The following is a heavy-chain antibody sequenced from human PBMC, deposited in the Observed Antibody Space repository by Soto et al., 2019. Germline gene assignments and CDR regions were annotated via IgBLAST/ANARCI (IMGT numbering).Heavy chain of an antibody. J-gene: IGHJ4*02. CDR1: GFTFSSYG. Sequence: GGSLRLSCAASGFTFSSYGMHWVRQAPGKGLEWVAVIWYDGSNKYYADSVKGRFTISRDNSKNTLYLQMNSLRAEDTAVYYCARGFGNSAFDYWGQGTLVTVSS. CDR2: IWYDGSNK. D-gene: IGHD3-10*01. V-gene: IGHV3-33*01. CDR3: ARGFGNSAFDY.